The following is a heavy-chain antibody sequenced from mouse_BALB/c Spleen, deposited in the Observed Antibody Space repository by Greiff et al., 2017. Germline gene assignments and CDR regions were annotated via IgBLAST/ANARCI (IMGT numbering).Heavy chain of an antibody. CDR3: ARLYYYGSSYYFDY. CDR2: IDPANGNT. D-gene: IGHD1-1*01. J-gene: IGHJ2*01. V-gene: IGHV14-3*02. Sequence: EVKLQQSGAELVKPGASVKLSCTASGFNIKDTYMHWVKQRPEQGLEWIGRIDPANGNTKYDPKFQGKATITADTSSNTAYLQLSSLTSEDTAVYYCARLYYYGSSYYFDYGGQGTTLTVSS. CDR1: GFNIKDTY.